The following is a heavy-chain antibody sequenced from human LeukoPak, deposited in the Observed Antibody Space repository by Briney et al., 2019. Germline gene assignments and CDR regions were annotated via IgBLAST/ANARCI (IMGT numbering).Heavy chain of an antibody. D-gene: IGHD1-1*01. CDR1: GYTFTGYY. V-gene: IGHV1-2*02. J-gene: IGHJ3*02. CDR3: ARAYNWNDAFDAFDI. Sequence: ASVKVSCKASGYTFTGYYMHWVRQAPGQGLEWMGWINPNSGGTNYAQKFQGRVTMTRDTSISTAYMELSRLRSDDTAVYYCARAYNWNDAFDAFDIWGQGTMVTVSS. CDR2: INPNSGGT.